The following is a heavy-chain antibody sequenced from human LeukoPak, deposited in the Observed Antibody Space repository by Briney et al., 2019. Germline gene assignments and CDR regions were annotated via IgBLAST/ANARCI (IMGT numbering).Heavy chain of an antibody. V-gene: IGHV3-11*04. D-gene: IGHD2-2*01. J-gene: IGHJ6*03. CDR3: ARVHSPLLVVWPADHNYHHIDV. CDR1: GFTFSDYD. CDR2: ISSGNSSM. Sequence: KPGGSLRLSCVTSGFTFSDYDMTWIRQAPGRGLEWVSYISSGNSSMYYADSVKGRFSISRDNAKNSLSLHMSSLRAEDTAVYYCARVHSPLLVVWPADHNYHHIDVWGTGTTVTVSS.